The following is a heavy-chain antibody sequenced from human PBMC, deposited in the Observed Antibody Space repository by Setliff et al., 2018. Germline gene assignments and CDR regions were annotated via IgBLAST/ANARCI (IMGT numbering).Heavy chain of an antibody. CDR1: GTSISTGPYY. J-gene: IGHJ4*02. V-gene: IGHV4-61*09. D-gene: IGHD1-26*01. CDR3: ARGDSSGNSYPVLDY. Sequence: PSETLSLTCTVSGTSISTGPYYWTWIRQSAERGLEWIGQIFSRGSMNYRPSLSSRVTISADSSKNQFSLQLVSVTASDTAVYYCARGDSSGNSYPVLDYWGQGILVTVSS. CDR2: IFSRGSM.